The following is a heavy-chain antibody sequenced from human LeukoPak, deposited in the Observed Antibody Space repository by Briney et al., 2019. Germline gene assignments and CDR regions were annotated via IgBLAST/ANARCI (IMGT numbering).Heavy chain of an antibody. V-gene: IGHV4-39*01. J-gene: IGHJ4*02. CDR2: IYYSGST. CDR3: ARLRTYYDILTGYKAPYYFDY. CDR1: GYSISITNYY. Sequence: PSETLSLTCTVSGYSISITNYYWGWIRQPPGKGLEWIGSIYYSGSTYYNPSLKSRVTISVDTSKNQFSLKLSSVTAADTAVYYCARLRTYYDILTGYKAPYYFDYWGQGTLVTVSS. D-gene: IGHD3-9*01.